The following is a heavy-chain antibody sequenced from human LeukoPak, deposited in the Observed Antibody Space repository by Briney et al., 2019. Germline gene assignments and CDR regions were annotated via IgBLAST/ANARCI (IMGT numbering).Heavy chain of an antibody. CDR3: AKENYGAYLFYYYGLDV. CDR1: GFTFSSYG. D-gene: IGHD4-17*01. J-gene: IGHJ6*02. CDR2: ISYDGSNK. V-gene: IGHV3-30*18. Sequence: GGSLRLSCAASGFTFSSYGMHWVRQAPGKGLEWVAVISYDGSNKYYADSVKGRFTISRDNSKNTLYLQMNSLRAEDTGVYYCAKENYGAYLFYYYGLDVWGQGTTVTVSS.